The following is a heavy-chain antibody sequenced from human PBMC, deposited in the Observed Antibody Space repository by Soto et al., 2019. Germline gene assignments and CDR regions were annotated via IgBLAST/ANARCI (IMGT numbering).Heavy chain of an antibody. V-gene: IGHV3-74*01. CDR2: INEDGRST. CDR1: GISLSAYW. J-gene: IGHJ4*02. Sequence: EVQLVESGGGLVQPGGSLRLSCAASGISLSAYWMHWVRQVPGKGLEWIARINEDGRSTSYMDSVKGRFTISRDNARDTLYLQMNSLRLQDTAVYYYARGWVERLPRQPPSDYWGQGTLVTVSS. CDR3: ARGWVERLPRQPPSDY. D-gene: IGHD3-3*01.